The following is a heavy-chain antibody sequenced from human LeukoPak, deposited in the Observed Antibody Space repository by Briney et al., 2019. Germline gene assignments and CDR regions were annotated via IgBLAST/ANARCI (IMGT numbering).Heavy chain of an antibody. J-gene: IGHJ4*02. CDR1: GVSFDDYY. CDR2: INHSGHT. V-gene: IGHV4-34*01. Sequence: PSETLSLTCAVSGVSFDDYYWSWVRQTPGKGLEWIGEINHSGHTNDSPSLKSRVTLSIDTSRKQFSLNLRSVTVADTGIYYCTRMTAGHDYWGQGTLVTVSS. D-gene: IGHD2-21*02. CDR3: TRMTAGHDY.